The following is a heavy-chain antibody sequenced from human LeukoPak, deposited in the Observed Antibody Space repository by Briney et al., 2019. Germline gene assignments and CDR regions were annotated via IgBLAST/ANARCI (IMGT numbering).Heavy chain of an antibody. V-gene: IGHV3-23*01. J-gene: IGHJ6*03. CDR3: AKGGAATMRDGYNYYYYFMEV. Sequence: GGSLRLSCAASGITFSSHAMSWVRQAPGKGLEWVSLISGSGGHTYYGDSVKGRFTISRDNSTNRLYLQMNSLRPEDTAVYYCAKGGAATMRDGYNYYYYFMEVWGRGTTVTVSS. D-gene: IGHD5-24*01. CDR1: GITFSSHA. CDR2: ISGSGGHT.